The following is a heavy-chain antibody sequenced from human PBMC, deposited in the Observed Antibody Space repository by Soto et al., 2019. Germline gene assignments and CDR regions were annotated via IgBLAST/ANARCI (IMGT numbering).Heavy chain of an antibody. V-gene: IGHV4-39*01. Sequence: SETLSLTCTGAGGSISSSSYYWGWIRQPPGKGLEWIGSIYYSGSTYYNPSLKSRVTISVDTSKNQFSLKLSSVTAADTAVYYCASSGASWGIFAIDFDYWGQGTLVTVSS. CDR3: ASSGASWGIFAIDFDY. CDR1: GGSISSSSYY. D-gene: IGHD3-10*01. CDR2: IYYSGST. J-gene: IGHJ4*02.